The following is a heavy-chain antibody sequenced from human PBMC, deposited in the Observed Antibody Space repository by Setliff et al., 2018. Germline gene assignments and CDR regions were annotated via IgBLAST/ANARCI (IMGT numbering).Heavy chain of an antibody. CDR3: ARLPRTVTHFDY. CDR2: IFYSGSS. V-gene: IGHV4-59*01. CDR1: GVSIRSYY. J-gene: IGHJ4*02. D-gene: IGHD4-17*01. Sequence: SETLSLTCTVSGVSIRSYYWSWIRQPPGKGLEWIGYIFYSGSSNYNPSLQSRVSISVDMSKNQLSLKLDSLTAADTAVYFCARLPRTVTHFDYWGQGALVTVSS.